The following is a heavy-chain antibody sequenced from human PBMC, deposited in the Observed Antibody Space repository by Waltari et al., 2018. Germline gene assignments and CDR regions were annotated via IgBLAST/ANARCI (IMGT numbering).Heavy chain of an antibody. CDR1: GFTFTSSA. Sequence: QMQLVQSGPEVKKPGTSVKVSCKASGFTFTSSAVQWVRQARGQRLEWIGWIVVGSGNTNYAQKFQERVTITRDMSTSTAYMELSSLRSEDTAVYYCAAEGYCSGGSCQNWFDSWGQGTLVTVSS. CDR2: IVVGSGNT. V-gene: IGHV1-58*01. CDR3: AAEGYCSGGSCQNWFDS. D-gene: IGHD2-15*01. J-gene: IGHJ5*01.